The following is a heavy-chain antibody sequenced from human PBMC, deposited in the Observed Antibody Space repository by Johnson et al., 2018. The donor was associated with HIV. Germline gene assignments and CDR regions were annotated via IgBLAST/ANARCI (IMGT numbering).Heavy chain of an antibody. CDR2: INQDGSNK. CDR1: GFIFSSYW. V-gene: IGHV3-7*02. Sequence: VQLVESGGGLVKPGGSLRLSCAVFGFIFSSYWMSWVRQAPGKGLEWVANINQDGSNKYYADSVKGRFTISRDNSKNTLYLQMSSLRAEYTAVYYCARGGYSSSWPDPDAFDIWGQGTMVTVSS. D-gene: IGHD6-13*01. CDR3: ARGGYSSSWPDPDAFDI. J-gene: IGHJ3*02.